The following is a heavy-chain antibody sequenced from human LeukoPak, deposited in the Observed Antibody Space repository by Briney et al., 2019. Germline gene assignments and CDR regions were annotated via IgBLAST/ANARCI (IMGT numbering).Heavy chain of an antibody. CDR1: GGSISSSSYY. CDR2: IYYSGST. J-gene: IGHJ4*02. V-gene: IGHV4-39*07. CDR3: ARDAYYYDSSGYYFKN. Sequence: SVTLSLTCTVSGGSISSSSYYWSWIRQPPGKGLEWIGSIYYSGSTYYNPSLKSRVTISVDTSKNQFSLKLSSVTAADTAVYYCARDAYYYDSSGYYFKNWGQGTLVTVSS. D-gene: IGHD3-22*01.